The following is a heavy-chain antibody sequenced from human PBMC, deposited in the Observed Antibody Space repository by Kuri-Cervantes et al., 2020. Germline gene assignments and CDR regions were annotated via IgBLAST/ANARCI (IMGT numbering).Heavy chain of an antibody. CDR2: IYTSGST. V-gene: IGHV4-4*07. J-gene: IGHJ6*02. Sequence: SETLSLTCTVSGGSISSYYWSWIRQPAGKGLEWIGRIYTSGSTNYNPSLKSRVTMSVDTSKNQFSLKLSSVTAADTALYYCAKDIWHSRGWYLGYGMDVWGQGTTVTVSS. CDR3: AKDIWHSRGWYLGYGMDV. CDR1: GGSISSYY. D-gene: IGHD6-19*01.